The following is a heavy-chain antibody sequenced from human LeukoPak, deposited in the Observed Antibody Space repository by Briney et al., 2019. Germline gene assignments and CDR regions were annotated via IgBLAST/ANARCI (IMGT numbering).Heavy chain of an antibody. CDR2: INAYLRQT. D-gene: IGHD6-19*01. CDR3: ARDLSSGWSDY. Sequence: ASVKVSCKASGGTFSTYAISWVRQAPGQGLEWMGWINAYLRQTTYAQKFQDRVTMTTDTSTSTAYMELRSLRSDDTAVYYCARDLSSGWSDYWGQGTLVTVSS. J-gene: IGHJ4*02. CDR1: GGTFSTYA. V-gene: IGHV1-18*01.